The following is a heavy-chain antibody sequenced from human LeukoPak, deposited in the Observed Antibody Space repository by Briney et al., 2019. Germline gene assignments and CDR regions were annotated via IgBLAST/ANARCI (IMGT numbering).Heavy chain of an antibody. J-gene: IGHJ6*02. CDR3: AKDSGPYSL. CDR1: GFTSKTSA. CDR2: ISRSGDGT. V-gene: IGHV3-23*01. D-gene: IGHD3-10*01. Sequence: PGGSLGLSCAVSGFTSKTSAMSWVRQAPGKGLEWVSGISRSGDGTYYAASVKGRFTISRDNSKNTLYLQMNSLRAEDTAVYYCAKDSGPYSLWGQGTTVTVSS.